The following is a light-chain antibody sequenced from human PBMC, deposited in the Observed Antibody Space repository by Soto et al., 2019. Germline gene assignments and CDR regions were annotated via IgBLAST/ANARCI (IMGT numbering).Light chain of an antibody. V-gene: IGKV1-39*01. CDR1: QSISSY. CDR2: AAT. J-gene: IGKJ4*01. Sequence: DIQMTQSPSTLSGSVGDRVTITCRASQSISSYLNWYQHKPGQAPNLLIYAATTLPSGVPSRFRGRGSGPAFTLTISRLQLEDFATYYRQQNYSTPLAFGGGTKVDIK. CDR3: QQNYSTPLA.